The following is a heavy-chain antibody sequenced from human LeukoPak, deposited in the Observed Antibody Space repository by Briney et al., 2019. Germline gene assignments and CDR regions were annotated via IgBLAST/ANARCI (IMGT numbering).Heavy chain of an antibody. CDR2: INHSGST. J-gene: IGHJ4*02. D-gene: IGHD3-10*01. Sequence: SETLSLTCAVYGGSFSGYYWSWIRQPPGKGLEWIGEINHSGSTNYNPSLRRRVTISVDTSKNQFSLKLSPVTAADTAVYYCARGAYYYGSGSYLPYYGDYWGQGTLVTVSS. CDR3: ARGAYYYGSGSYLPYYGDY. V-gene: IGHV4-34*01. CDR1: GGSFSGYY.